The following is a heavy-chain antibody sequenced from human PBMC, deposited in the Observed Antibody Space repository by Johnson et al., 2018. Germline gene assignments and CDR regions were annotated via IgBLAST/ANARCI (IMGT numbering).Heavy chain of an antibody. CDR3: ARVGGSFDAFDI. CDR1: GFTFSSYS. J-gene: IGHJ3*02. V-gene: IGHV3-21*01. Sequence: VQLVESGGGLVKPGGSLRLSCAASGFTFSSYSMNWVRQAPGKGLEWVSSISSSISYIYYADSVKGRFTISRDNAKNSLYLQMNSLRAEDTAVYYCARVGGSFDAFDIWGQGTMVTVSS. CDR2: ISSSISYI. D-gene: IGHD3-16*01.